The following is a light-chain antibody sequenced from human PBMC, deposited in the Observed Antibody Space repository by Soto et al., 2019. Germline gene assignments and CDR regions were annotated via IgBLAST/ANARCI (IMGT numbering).Light chain of an antibody. V-gene: IGKV3-20*01. J-gene: IGKJ1*01. CDR1: QSVTSSF. Sequence: EIVLTQSPASLSLSPGERATLSCRASQSVTSSFLAWYQQKPGLAPRLLISVTSTRATGVPDRFSGRGSGTDFTLTISRLETEDFAVYYCQQYGSSPWTFGQGTKG. CDR3: QQYGSSPWT. CDR2: VTS.